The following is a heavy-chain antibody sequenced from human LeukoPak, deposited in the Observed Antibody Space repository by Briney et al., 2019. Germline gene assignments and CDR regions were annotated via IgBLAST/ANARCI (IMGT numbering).Heavy chain of an antibody. J-gene: IGHJ4*02. CDR3: ARDHSGTQDY. Sequence: GKSLRLSCAASGFTFSNYGMHWVRQAPGKGLEWVAVIWDDGSNEYYADSVKGRFTIFRDNRRNTLYLQMNSLRAEDTAVYSCARDHSGTQDYWGQGTLVTVSS. CDR1: GFTFSNYG. D-gene: IGHD1-1*01. V-gene: IGHV3-33*08. CDR2: IWDDGSNE.